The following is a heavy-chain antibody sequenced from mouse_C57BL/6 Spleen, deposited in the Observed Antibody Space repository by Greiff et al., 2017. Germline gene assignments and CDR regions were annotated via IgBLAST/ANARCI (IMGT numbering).Heavy chain of an antibody. CDR2: IYPGDGDT. Sequence: VQLQQSGAELVKPGASVKISCKASGYAFSSYWMNWVKQRPGKGLEWIGQIYPGDGDTNYNGKFKGKATMTADKSSSTAYMQLISLTSEDSAVYFCARLYSNYVGYYAMGYWGQGTSVTVSS. CDR1: GYAFSSYW. J-gene: IGHJ4*01. V-gene: IGHV1-80*01. D-gene: IGHD2-5*01. CDR3: ARLYSNYVGYYAMGY.